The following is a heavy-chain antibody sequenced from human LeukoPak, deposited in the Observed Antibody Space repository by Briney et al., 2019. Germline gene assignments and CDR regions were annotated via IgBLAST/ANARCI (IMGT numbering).Heavy chain of an antibody. V-gene: IGHV4-34*01. CDR1: GGSFSGYY. CDR3: ARGNILTGYKFDY. J-gene: IGHJ4*02. D-gene: IGHD3-9*01. Sequence: KSSETLSLTCAVYGGSFSGYYWSWIRQPPGKGLEWIGEINHSGSTNYNPSLKSRVTISVDTSKNQFSLKLSSVTAADTAVYYCARGNILTGYKFDYRGQGTLVTVSS. CDR2: INHSGST.